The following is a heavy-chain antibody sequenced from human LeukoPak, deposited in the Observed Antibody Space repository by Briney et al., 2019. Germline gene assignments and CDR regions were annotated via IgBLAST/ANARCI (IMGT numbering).Heavy chain of an antibody. D-gene: IGHD2-21*02. CDR1: GYTFTSYD. CDR2: MNPNSRNT. J-gene: IGHJ4*02. CDR3: ARDHYHKIHSVMVTAPDY. V-gene: IGHV1-8*01. Sequence: ASVKVSCKASGYTFTSYDINWVRQAPGQGLEWMGWMNPNSRNTGYAQKFQGRVTVTRDTPTSTVYMELSSLRSEDTAVYYCARDHYHKIHSVMVTAPDYWGQGTLVIVSS.